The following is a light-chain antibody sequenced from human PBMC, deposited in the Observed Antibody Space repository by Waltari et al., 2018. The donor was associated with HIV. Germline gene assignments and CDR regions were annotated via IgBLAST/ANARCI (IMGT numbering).Light chain of an antibody. CDR2: EDI. J-gene: IGLJ3*02. Sequence: FDLPQPPSVPVSPGQTARTTCPGAPFPKQYPHWYQQKSGQAPVLVIYEDIKRPSGIPERFSGSSSGTMAILTISGAQVEDEADYYCYSTESNGNHRVFGGGTKLTVL. CDR3: YSTESNGNHRV. CDR1: PFPKQY. V-gene: IGLV3-10*01.